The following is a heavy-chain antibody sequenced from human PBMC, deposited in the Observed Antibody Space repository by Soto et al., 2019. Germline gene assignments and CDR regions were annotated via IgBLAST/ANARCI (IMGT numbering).Heavy chain of an antibody. Sequence: TGGSLRLSCSASGFTFSSYAMHWVRQAPEKGLEYVSSISTNGGSTHYADSVKGRFTISRDNSKNTQYLQMSSLRADDTAVYYCVKGEYYYDSSGYYPFDYWGQGTLVTVSS. CDR1: GFTFSSYA. D-gene: IGHD3-22*01. V-gene: IGHV3-64D*06. CDR3: VKGEYYYDSSGYYPFDY. J-gene: IGHJ4*02. CDR2: ISTNGGST.